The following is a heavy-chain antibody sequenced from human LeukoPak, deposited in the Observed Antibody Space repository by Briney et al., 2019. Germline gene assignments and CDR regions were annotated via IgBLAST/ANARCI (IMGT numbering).Heavy chain of an antibody. CDR3: ARGRGYYYDFDV. D-gene: IGHD3-10*01. Sequence: SETLSLTCTVSGGSVNNSYYWIWIRQPAGKGLEWIGRIYTSGSTNYNPSLKSRVTMSVDTSKNQFSLKVTSVTAADTAVYYCARGRGYYYDFDVWGKGTTVTVSS. CDR2: IYTSGST. V-gene: IGHV4-4*07. CDR1: GGSVNNSYY. J-gene: IGHJ6*03.